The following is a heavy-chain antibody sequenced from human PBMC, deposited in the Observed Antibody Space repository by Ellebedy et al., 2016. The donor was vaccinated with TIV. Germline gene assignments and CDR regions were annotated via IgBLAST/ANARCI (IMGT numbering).Heavy chain of an antibody. CDR2: IIPLLGIP. D-gene: IGHD1-26*01. V-gene: IGHV1-69*02. CDR1: GCSFSSLS. J-gene: IGHJ3*02. CDR3: SIMGRWEGFDI. Sequence: SVKVSCXASGCSFSSLSITWVRQVPGQGPEWMGRIIPLLGIPNYAQRFQGRVTITADKSTSTAYVELSSLRSEDTAVYYCSIMGRWEGFDIWGPGTRVTVSS.